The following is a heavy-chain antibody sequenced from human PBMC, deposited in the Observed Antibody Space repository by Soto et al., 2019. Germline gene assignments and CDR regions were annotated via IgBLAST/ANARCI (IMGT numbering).Heavy chain of an antibody. V-gene: IGHV3-48*03. CDR3: AKEATNINNFDY. J-gene: IGHJ4*01. CDR2: ISSSGSVA. Sequence: EVQLVESGGGLVQPGGFLRLSCAASGFIFDNFEMNWVRQAPGKGLEWVSYISSSGSVAYYGDSVKGRFTISRDNAKNSLYLQMNSLRAEDTAVYYCAKEATNINNFDYWGHGTLVTVSS. D-gene: IGHD2-8*01. CDR1: GFIFDNFE.